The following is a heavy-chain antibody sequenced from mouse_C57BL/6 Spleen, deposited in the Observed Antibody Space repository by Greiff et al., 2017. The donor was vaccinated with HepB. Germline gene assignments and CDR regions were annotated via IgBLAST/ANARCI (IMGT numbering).Heavy chain of an antibody. V-gene: IGHV1-52*01. Sequence: VQLQQSGAELVRPGSSVKLSCKASGYTFTSYWMHWVKQRPIQGLEWIGNIDPSDSETHYNQKFKDKATLTVDKSSSTAYMQLSSLTSEDSAFYYCARWITTVVARDFDYWGQGTTLTVSS. CDR2: IDPSDSET. CDR1: GYTFTSYW. J-gene: IGHJ2*01. CDR3: ARWITTVVARDFDY. D-gene: IGHD1-1*01.